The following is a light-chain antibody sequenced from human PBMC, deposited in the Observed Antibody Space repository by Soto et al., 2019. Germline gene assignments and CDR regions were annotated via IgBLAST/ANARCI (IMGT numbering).Light chain of an antibody. CDR3: ATWDDILNGYV. CDR2: TNN. Sequence: QSVLTQPPSASGTPGQRITISCSGAGSNIGSNAVTWYQQLPRTAPRLLICTNNQRPSGVPDRFSGSRSGTSASLAISGLQSGDEADYYCATWDDILNGYVFGNGTKVTV. J-gene: IGLJ1*01. CDR1: GSNIGSNA. V-gene: IGLV1-44*01.